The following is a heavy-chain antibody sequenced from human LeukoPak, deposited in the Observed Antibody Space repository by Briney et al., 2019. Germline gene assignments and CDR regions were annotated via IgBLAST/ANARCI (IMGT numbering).Heavy chain of an antibody. D-gene: IGHD4/OR15-4a*01. CDR3: ARAGVLRTRPYYFDY. CDR1: GGTFSSYA. J-gene: IGHJ4*02. V-gene: IGHV7-4-1*02. CDR2: INTNTGNP. Sequence: ASVKVSCKASGGTFSSYAISWVRQAPGQGLEWMGWINTNTGNPTYAQGFTGRFVFSLDTSVSTAYLQISSLKAEDTAVYYCARAGVLRTRPYYFDYWGQGTLVTVSS.